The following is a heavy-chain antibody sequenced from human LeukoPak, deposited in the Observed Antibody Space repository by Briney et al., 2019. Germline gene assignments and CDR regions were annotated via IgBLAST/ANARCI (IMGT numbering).Heavy chain of an antibody. Sequence: GGSLRLSCAASGFTFSSYGMHWVRQAPGKGLEWVAVVWYDGSNKYYADSVKGRFTISRDNAKNSLYLQMNSLRAEDTAVYYCARVGNFYYYDSSGPHDAFDIWGQGTMVTVSS. V-gene: IGHV3-33*01. J-gene: IGHJ3*02. CDR1: GFTFSSYG. CDR3: ARVGNFYYYDSSGPHDAFDI. D-gene: IGHD3-22*01. CDR2: VWYDGSNK.